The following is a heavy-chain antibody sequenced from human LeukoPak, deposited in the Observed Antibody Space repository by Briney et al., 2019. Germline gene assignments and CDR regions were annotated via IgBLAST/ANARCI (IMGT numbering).Heavy chain of an antibody. Sequence: SETLSLTCTVSGGSISSYYWSWIRQPPGKGLEWIGNIYYRGSANYSPSLKSRVTISVDASKNQFPLKLSSVTAADTAVYYCGRGGTIFGVVIPSYYYYGMDVWGQGTTVSVS. CDR1: GGSISSYY. V-gene: IGHV4-59*08. J-gene: IGHJ6*02. CDR2: IYYRGSA. D-gene: IGHD3-3*01. CDR3: GRGGTIFGVVIPSYYYYGMDV.